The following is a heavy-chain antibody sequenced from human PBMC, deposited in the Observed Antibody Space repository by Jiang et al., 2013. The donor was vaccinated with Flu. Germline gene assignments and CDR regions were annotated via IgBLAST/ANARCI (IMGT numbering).Heavy chain of an antibody. J-gene: IGHJ4*02. D-gene: IGHD2-8*01. V-gene: IGHV1-2*02. CDR3: TRSRASFGVQYYFDF. CDR2: INIYSGGT. CDR1: GYTFGHYY. Sequence: LVQSGSELKKPGASVKVSCKASGYTFGHYYIHWVRQAPGRGLEWLGWINIYSGGTTYVQDFQGRVTLTRDTSVNTAYMEVTRLKSDDTAFYYCTRSRASFGVQYYFDFWGQGTLVTVSS.